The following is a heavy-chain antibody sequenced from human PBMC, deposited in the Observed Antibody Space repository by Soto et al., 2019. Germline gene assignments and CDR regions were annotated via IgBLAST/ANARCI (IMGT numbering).Heavy chain of an antibody. CDR2: IYYGGST. Sequence: SETLSITCSVSVGSISIYWWSLILQPPGEGLEWIGYIYYGGSTKYNPSLKSRVTISVNTSKNQFSLKLSSVTAADTAVYYCARNLRSRELPYYGMDVWGQGTTVTVSS. CDR1: VGSISIYW. J-gene: IGHJ6*02. CDR3: ARNLRSRELPYYGMDV. D-gene: IGHD1-26*01. V-gene: IGHV4-59*01.